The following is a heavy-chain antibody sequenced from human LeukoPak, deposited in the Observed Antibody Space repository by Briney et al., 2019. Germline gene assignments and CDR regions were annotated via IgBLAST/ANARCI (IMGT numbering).Heavy chain of an antibody. V-gene: IGHV1-18*04. CDR3: ARSAVVVPGAFPSDVFDI. Sequence: GASVKVSCKASGYTFTSYGISWVRQAPAQGIEWMGWISAYNGNTNYAQKLQGRVTMTTDTSTSTAYMELRSLRSDDTAVYCWARSAVVVPGAFPSDVFDIWGQETMVTVSS. CDR1: GYTFTSYG. J-gene: IGHJ3*02. D-gene: IGHD2-2*01. CDR2: ISAYNGNT.